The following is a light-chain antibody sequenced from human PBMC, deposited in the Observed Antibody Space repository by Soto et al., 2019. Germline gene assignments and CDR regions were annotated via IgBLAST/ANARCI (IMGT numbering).Light chain of an antibody. Sequence: QSALTQPAPVSGSPGQSITISCTGTSSDVGSYNLVSWYQQHPGKAPKLMIYEGSKRPSGVSNRFSGSKSGNTASLTISGLQAEDEAEYYCSSYGRSSTFGYVFGTGTKLTVL. CDR1: SSDVGSYNL. CDR2: EGS. J-gene: IGLJ1*01. V-gene: IGLV2-23*03. CDR3: SSYGRSSTFGYV.